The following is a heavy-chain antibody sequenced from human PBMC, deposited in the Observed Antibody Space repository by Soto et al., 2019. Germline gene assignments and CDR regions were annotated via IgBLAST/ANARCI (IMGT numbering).Heavy chain of an antibody. J-gene: IGHJ5*02. V-gene: IGHV4-31*03. CDR1: GGSISSGGYY. CDR3: ARDHYGSSGWFDP. Sequence: SETLSLTCTVSGGSISSGGYYWSWIRQHPGKGPEWIGYIYYSGSTYYNPSLKSRVTISVDTSKNQFSLKLSSVTAADTAVYYCARDHYGSSGWFDPWGQGTLVTVSS. D-gene: IGHD6-13*01. CDR2: IYYSGST.